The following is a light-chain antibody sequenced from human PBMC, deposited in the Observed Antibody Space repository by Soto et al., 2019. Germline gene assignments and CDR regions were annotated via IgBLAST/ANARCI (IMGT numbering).Light chain of an antibody. CDR1: QSVSSSY. CDR3: QQYGSSPRT. Sequence: EIVLTQSPGTLSLSPGERATLSCRASQSVSSSYLAWYQQKPGQAPRLLIYGASSRATGIPDRFSGSGSGTDFTLTISRLEPEDSAVSYCQQYGSSPRTFGQGTKVDIK. J-gene: IGKJ1*01. V-gene: IGKV3-20*01. CDR2: GAS.